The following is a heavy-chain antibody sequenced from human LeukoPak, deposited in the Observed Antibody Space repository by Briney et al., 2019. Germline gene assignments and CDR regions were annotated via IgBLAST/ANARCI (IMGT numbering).Heavy chain of an antibody. CDR2: IYYSGIT. CDR1: GGSISNSNYY. CDR3: ARTYCSGGSCYAGYFDY. V-gene: IGHV4-39*01. D-gene: IGHD2-15*01. J-gene: IGHJ4*02. Sequence: SETLSLTCTVSGGSISNSNYYWGWIRQPPGKGLEWIGSIYYSGITYYNPSLKSRVTISVDTSKNQFSLKLSSVTAADTAVYYCARTYCSGGSCYAGYFDYWGQGTLVTVSS.